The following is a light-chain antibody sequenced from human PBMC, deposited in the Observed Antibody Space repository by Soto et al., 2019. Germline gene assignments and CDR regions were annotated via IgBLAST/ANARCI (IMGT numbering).Light chain of an antibody. CDR2: DAS. J-gene: IGKJ1*01. Sequence: ETMMTQSPDTLSVSLGERATLSCRASQSLRSSLAWYQQKPGQAPRLLIYDASTRATGIPARFSGSGSGTDFTLTISGLQSEDFAVSDCQQYNNWPQTFGQGTNVEIK. CDR3: QQYNNWPQT. CDR1: QSLRSS. V-gene: IGKV3-15*01.